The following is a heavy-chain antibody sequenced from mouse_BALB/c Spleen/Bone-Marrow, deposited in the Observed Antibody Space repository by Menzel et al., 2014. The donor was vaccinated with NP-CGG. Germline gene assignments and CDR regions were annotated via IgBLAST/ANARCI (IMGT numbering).Heavy chain of an antibody. CDR2: IYYSGTI. V-gene: IGHV3-5*02. CDR1: GISITTGNYR. J-gene: IGHJ2*01. Sequence: EVKLMESGPGLVKPSQTVSLTCTVTGISITTGNYRWSLIRQFPGNKLEWIGYIYYSGTITYNPSLTSRTTITRDTSKNQFFLEMNSLTAEDTATYYCARYLGAYFDYWGQGTTLTVSS. CDR3: ARYLGAYFDY. D-gene: IGHD2-1*01.